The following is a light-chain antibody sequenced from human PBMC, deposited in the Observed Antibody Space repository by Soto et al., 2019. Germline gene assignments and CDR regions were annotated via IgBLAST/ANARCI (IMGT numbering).Light chain of an antibody. Sequence: DVVMTQSPLSLTVTLGQPASISCRSSQSLVYSDGRAYLNWFQQRPGQSPRRLIYKASDRDSGVPERFSGSWSGTDFTLKISRVEAEDVGVYYCMQGTHWPLTFGGGTKVEIK. V-gene: IGKV2-30*01. CDR2: KAS. J-gene: IGKJ4*01. CDR3: MQGTHWPLT. CDR1: QSLVYSDGRAY.